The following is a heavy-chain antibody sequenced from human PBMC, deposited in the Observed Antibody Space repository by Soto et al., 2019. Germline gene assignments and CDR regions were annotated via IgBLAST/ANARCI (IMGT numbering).Heavy chain of an antibody. CDR2: ISTSSSRT. CDR3: ARDGAAAPHYQYNGLDV. Sequence: GGSLRLSCAASGFTFNSYSMNWVRQAPGKGLEWVSSISTSSSRTYYADSVKGRFTISRDNAKNSLHLQMNSLRAEDTAVYYCARDGAAAPHYQYNGLDVWGQGTTVTVSS. CDR1: GFTFNSYS. J-gene: IGHJ6*02. V-gene: IGHV3-21*01. D-gene: IGHD6-13*01.